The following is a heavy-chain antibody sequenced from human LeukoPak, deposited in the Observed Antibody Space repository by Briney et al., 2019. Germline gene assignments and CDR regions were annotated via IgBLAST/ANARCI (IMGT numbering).Heavy chain of an antibody. CDR1: GFTVSSNY. Sequence: PGGPLRLSCAASGFTVSSNYMSWVRQAPGKGLEWVSVIYSGGSTYYADSVKGRFTISRDNSKNTLYLQMNSLRAEDTAVYYCASLDHYDSSGYTRHAFDIWGQGTMVTVSS. D-gene: IGHD3-22*01. CDR3: ASLDHYDSSGYTRHAFDI. J-gene: IGHJ3*02. V-gene: IGHV3-53*01. CDR2: IYSGGST.